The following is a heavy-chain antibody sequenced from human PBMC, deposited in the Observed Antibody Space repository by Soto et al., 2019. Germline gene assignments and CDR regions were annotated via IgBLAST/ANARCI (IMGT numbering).Heavy chain of an antibody. J-gene: IGHJ5*02. CDR3: ARGPVTIFGVVNPPYNWFDP. CDR1: GYTFTSYY. D-gene: IGHD3-3*01. Sequence: ASVKVSCKASGYTFTSYYMHWVRQAPGQGLEWMGIINPSGGSTSYAQKFQGRVTMTRDTSTSTVYMELSSLRSEDTAVYYCARGPVTIFGVVNPPYNWFDPWGQGXLVTVYS. V-gene: IGHV1-46*01. CDR2: INPSGGST.